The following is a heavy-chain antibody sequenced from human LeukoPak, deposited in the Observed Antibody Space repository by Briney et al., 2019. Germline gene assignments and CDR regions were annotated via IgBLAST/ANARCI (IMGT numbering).Heavy chain of an antibody. CDR1: GGSISSYY. V-gene: IGHV4-59*12. Sequence: SETLSLTCSVSGGSISSYYWSWIRQPPGKGLEWIGYIYYSGSTNYNPSLKSRVTISVDTSKNQFSLKLSSVTAADTAIYFCARAPGAFDIWGQGTMVTVSS. J-gene: IGHJ3*02. CDR2: IYYSGST. CDR3: ARAPGAFDI.